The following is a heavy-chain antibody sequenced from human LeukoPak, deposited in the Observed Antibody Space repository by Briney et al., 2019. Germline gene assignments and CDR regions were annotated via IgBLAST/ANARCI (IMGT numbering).Heavy chain of an antibody. Sequence: SETLSLTCTVSGGSISSSSYYWGWIRQSPGKGLEWIGEINHSGTTNYNPSLKSRVSISADTSKNQFSLKLNSMSAADAAVYYCVRRPRSSENYDGPSGLDYWGQGTLVTVSS. CDR1: GGSISSSSYY. V-gene: IGHV4-39*07. D-gene: IGHD3-3*01. CDR3: VRRPRSSENYDGPSGLDY. CDR2: INHSGTT. J-gene: IGHJ4*02.